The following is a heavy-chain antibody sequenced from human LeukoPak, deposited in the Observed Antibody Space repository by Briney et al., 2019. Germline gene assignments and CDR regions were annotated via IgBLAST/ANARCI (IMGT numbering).Heavy chain of an antibody. Sequence: SETLSLTCAVSGGSISSGGYSWRWIRQPPGTGLEWIGYIYHSGSPYYNPSPKSRVTISVNRSKNQFSLKLSSVTAADTAVYYCARHTSSYCSGGSCGGWFDPWGQGTLVTVSS. CDR1: GGSISSGGYS. CDR3: ARHTSSYCSGGSCGGWFDP. D-gene: IGHD2-15*01. J-gene: IGHJ5*02. V-gene: IGHV4-30-2*01. CDR2: IYHSGSP.